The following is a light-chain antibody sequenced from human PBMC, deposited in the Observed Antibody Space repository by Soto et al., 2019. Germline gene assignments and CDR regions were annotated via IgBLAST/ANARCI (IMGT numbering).Light chain of an antibody. CDR2: GTY. CDR1: QSVSSSY. V-gene: IGKV3-20*01. Sequence: EMVLTQSPGTLSLSPGEIATLACRASQSVSSSYLAWYQQKPGQAHRLLLYGTYSRATGIPDRFSGSGSGTDFTLTISRLEPEDFAVYFCQHDGGSPLVTFGQGTRLEIK. CDR3: QHDGGSPLVT. J-gene: IGKJ5*01.